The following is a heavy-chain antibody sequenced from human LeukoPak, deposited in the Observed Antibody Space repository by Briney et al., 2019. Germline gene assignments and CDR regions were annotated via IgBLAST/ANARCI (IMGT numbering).Heavy chain of an antibody. Sequence: PGGSLRLSCAASGFTFSSYGMHWVRQAPGKGLEWVAFIRYDGSNKYYADSVKGRFTISRDNAKNSLYLQMNSLRAEDTALYYCARYGDCVADWFDPWGQGTLVTVSS. CDR2: IRYDGSNK. D-gene: IGHD4-17*01. V-gene: IGHV3-30*02. CDR3: ARYGDCVADWFDP. J-gene: IGHJ5*02. CDR1: GFTFSSYG.